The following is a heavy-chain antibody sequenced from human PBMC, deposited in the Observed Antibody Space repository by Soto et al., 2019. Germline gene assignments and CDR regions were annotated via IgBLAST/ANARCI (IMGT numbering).Heavy chain of an antibody. Sequence: PSETLSLTCTVSGGSISSSSYYWGWIRQPPGKGLEWIGSIYYSGSTYYNPSLKSRVTISVDTSKNQFSLKLSSVTAADTAVYYCAREDCSGGSCYSGFFDYWGQGTLVTVSS. CDR1: GGSISSSSYY. D-gene: IGHD2-15*01. J-gene: IGHJ4*02. V-gene: IGHV4-39*02. CDR2: IYYSGST. CDR3: AREDCSGGSCYSGFFDY.